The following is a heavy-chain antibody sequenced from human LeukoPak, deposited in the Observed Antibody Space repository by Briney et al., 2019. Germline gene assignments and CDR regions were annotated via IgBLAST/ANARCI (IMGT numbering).Heavy chain of an antibody. J-gene: IGHJ5*02. D-gene: IGHD6-19*01. CDR3: ARDGNSSGWSGWFDP. V-gene: IGHV1-46*01. CDR1: AYTFTSYY. CDR2: INPSGGST. Sequence: ASVKVSCTASAYTFTSYYMHWVRQAPGQGLEWMGIINPSGGSTSYAQKFQGRVTMTRDTSTSTVYMELSSLRSEDTAVYYCARDGNSSGWSGWFDPWGQGTLVTVSS.